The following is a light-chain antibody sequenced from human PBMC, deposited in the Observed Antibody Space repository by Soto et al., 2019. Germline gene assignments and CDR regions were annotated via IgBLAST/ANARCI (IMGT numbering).Light chain of an antibody. J-gene: IGKJ4*01. Sequence: IQLTQSASSLSASVGDRVTITGRASQDIGNELGWFQQKPVRAPKRLIYRASNLESGVPSRFSGSGSATEFTLTISSLQPEDFATYYCLQHKRYPLAFGGGTKVDIK. CDR1: QDIGNE. CDR3: LQHKRYPLA. CDR2: RAS. V-gene: IGKV1-17*01.